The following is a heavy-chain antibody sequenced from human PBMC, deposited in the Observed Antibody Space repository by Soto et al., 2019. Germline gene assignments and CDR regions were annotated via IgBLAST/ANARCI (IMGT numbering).Heavy chain of an antibody. V-gene: IGHV3-23*01. CDR2: ISGSGGST. Sequence: GGSLRLSCAASGFTFSSYAMSWVRQAPGKGLEWVSAISGSGGSTYYADSVKGRFTISRDNSKNTLYLQMNSLRAEDTAVYYCANNPLGRSGGSCYSYYYYYYMDVWGKGTTVTVS. J-gene: IGHJ6*03. CDR1: GFTFSSYA. D-gene: IGHD2-15*01. CDR3: ANNPLGRSGGSCYSYYYYYYMDV.